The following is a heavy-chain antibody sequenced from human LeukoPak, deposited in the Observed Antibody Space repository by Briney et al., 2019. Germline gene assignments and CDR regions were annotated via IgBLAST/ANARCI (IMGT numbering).Heavy chain of an antibody. J-gene: IGHJ3*02. D-gene: IGHD4-17*01. Sequence: GGSLRLSCAASGFTFSDYYMSWIRQAPGKGLEWVSYISSSGSTIYYADSVKGRFTISRDNAKNSLYLQMNSLRAEDTAVYYCASMAPYGDDAFDIWGQGTMVTVSS. CDR3: ASMAPYGDDAFDI. V-gene: IGHV3-11*04. CDR1: GFTFSDYY. CDR2: ISSSGSTI.